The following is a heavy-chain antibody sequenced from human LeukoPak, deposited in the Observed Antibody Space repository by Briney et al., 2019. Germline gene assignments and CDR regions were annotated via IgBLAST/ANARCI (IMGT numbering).Heavy chain of an antibody. V-gene: IGHV3-21*04. J-gene: IGHJ4*02. D-gene: IGHD6-13*01. CDR3: AKDTEYSSSWYGYYFDY. CDR1: GFTFSSYS. Sequence: SGGSLRLSCAASGFTFSSYSMNWVRQAPGKGLEWVSSIISSSSYIYYADSVKGRFTISRDNSKNTLYLQMNSLRAEDTAVYYCAKDTEYSSSWYGYYFDYWGQGTLVTVSS. CDR2: IISSSSYI.